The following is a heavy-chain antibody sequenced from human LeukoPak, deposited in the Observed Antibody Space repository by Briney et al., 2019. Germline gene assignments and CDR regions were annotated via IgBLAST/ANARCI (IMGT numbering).Heavy chain of an antibody. CDR3: ARGSRNDSYDYYLNL. V-gene: IGHV3-23*01. J-gene: IGHJ4*02. Sequence: GGSLRLSCAASGFTFSSYAMIWLRQAPGKGLEWVSAISGSGGSTYYADSVKGRFIISRDNSKNTLYLQMDSLRAEDTAVYYCARGSRNDSYDYYLNLWGQGTLVTVSS. CDR2: ISGSGGST. CDR1: GFTFSSYA. D-gene: IGHD3-22*01.